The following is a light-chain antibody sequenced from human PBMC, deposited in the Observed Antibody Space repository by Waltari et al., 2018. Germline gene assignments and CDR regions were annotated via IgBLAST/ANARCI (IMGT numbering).Light chain of an antibody. CDR3: ASYIGRNIRV. CDR1: SSDIGAYDL. J-gene: IGLJ1*01. V-gene: IGLV2-14*01. CDR2: DVS. Sequence: QSALTQPASVFGSPGQSITITCSGSSSDIGAYDLVSWYQQHPGKAPKLMTYDVSKRPAWVSDRFSGSKSGNTASLTISGLQAEDEADYYCASYIGRNIRVFGTGTMVTVL.